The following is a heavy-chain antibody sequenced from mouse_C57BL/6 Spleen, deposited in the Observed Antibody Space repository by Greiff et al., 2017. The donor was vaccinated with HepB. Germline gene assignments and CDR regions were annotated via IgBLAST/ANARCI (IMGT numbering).Heavy chain of an antibody. D-gene: IGHD1-1*01. CDR1: GFTFSDYY. CDR3: ARGEIITTVVGYFDV. CDR2: INYDGRST. V-gene: IGHV5-16*01. Sequence: EVKLMESEGGLVQPGSSMKLSCTASGFTFSDYYMAWVRQVPEKGLEWVANINYDGRSTYYLDSLKSRFIISRDNAKNILYLQMSSLKSEDTATYYCARGEIITTVVGYFDVWGTGTTVTVSS. J-gene: IGHJ1*03.